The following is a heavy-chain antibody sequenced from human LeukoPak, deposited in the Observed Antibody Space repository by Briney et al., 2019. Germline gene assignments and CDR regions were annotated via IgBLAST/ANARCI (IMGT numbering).Heavy chain of an antibody. Sequence: GGSLRLSCAASGFTFSSYEMNWVRQAPGKGLEWVSYISSSGSTIYYADSVKGRFTISRDNAKNSLYLQMNSLRAEDTAVYYCARDPGGWVAGSSSWGQGTLVTVSS. CDR2: ISSSGSTI. CDR3: ARDPGGWVAGSSS. J-gene: IGHJ5*02. V-gene: IGHV3-48*03. D-gene: IGHD6-19*01. CDR1: GFTFSSYE.